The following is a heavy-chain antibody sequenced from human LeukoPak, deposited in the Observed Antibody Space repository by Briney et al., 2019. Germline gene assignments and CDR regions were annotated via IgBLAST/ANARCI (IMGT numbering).Heavy chain of an antibody. CDR3: AKGGYGLIRSPGWFFDL. J-gene: IGHJ2*01. CDR1: GFSFSRYV. Sequence: GGALRLSCWASGFSFSRYVMSWVRQAPGKGLEWVSGISVSGGSTYYADSVKGRFTISRDNSKNPLYLQMNNLRVEDTAVYYCAKGGYGLIRSPGWFFDLWGRGTLVTVSS. CDR2: ISVSGGST. D-gene: IGHD5-12*01. V-gene: IGHV3-23*01.